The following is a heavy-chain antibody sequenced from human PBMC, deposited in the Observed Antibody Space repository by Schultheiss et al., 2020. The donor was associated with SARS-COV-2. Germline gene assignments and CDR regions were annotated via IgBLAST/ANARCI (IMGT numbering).Heavy chain of an antibody. CDR2: IYYSGST. V-gene: IGHV4-61*01. CDR1: GGSVSSGSYY. Sequence: SETLSLTCTVSGGSVSSGSYYWSWIRQPPGKGLEWIGYIYYSGSTYYNPSLKSRVTISVDTSKNQFSLKLSSVTAADTAVYYCAKDPSDILTGYYIWGQGTLVTVSS. J-gene: IGHJ4*02. D-gene: IGHD3-9*01. CDR3: AKDPSDILTGYYI.